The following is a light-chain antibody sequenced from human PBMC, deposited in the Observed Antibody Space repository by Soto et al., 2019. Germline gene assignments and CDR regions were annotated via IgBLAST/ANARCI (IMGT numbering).Light chain of an antibody. Sequence: EIVLTQSPATLSLSPGEGATLSFRASQSVRSYLAWYQQKPGQAPRLLIYDASNRATGIPARFSGSGSGTDFTLTISSLEPEDFAVYYCQQSSNWPTFGQGRRLEI. CDR1: QSVRSY. J-gene: IGKJ5*01. V-gene: IGKV3-11*01. CDR2: DAS. CDR3: QQSSNWPT.